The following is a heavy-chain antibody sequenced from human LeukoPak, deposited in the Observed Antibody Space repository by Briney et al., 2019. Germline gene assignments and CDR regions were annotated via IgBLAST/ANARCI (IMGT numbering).Heavy chain of an antibody. D-gene: IGHD5-12*01. V-gene: IGHV4-34*01. Sequence: SETLSLTCAVYGGSFSGYYWSWIRQPPGKGLEWIGEISHSGSTNYNPPLKSRVTISVDTSKNQFSLKLSSVTAADTAVYYCAAQYSGYVRLDYWGQGTLVTVSS. J-gene: IGHJ4*02. CDR3: AAQYSGYVRLDY. CDR2: ISHSGST. CDR1: GGSFSGYY.